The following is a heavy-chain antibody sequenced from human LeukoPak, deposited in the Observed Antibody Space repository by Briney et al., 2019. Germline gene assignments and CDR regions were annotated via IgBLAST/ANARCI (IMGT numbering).Heavy chain of an antibody. Sequence: GGSLRLSCAASGFTFSSYAMSWVRQAPGKGLEWVSTISGSGDSTYYADSVKGRFTISRDSSKNTLYLQMNSLRAEDTAIYYCARDAVYGSSSYYDCWGQGTLVTVSS. CDR3: ARDAVYGSSSYYDC. D-gene: IGHD3-22*01. V-gene: IGHV3-23*01. J-gene: IGHJ4*02. CDR1: GFTFSSYA. CDR2: ISGSGDST.